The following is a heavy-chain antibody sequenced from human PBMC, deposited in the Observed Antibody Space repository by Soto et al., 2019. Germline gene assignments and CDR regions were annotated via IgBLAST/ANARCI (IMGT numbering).Heavy chain of an antibody. D-gene: IGHD5-12*01. CDR3: ARGVATIGP. J-gene: IGHJ5*02. V-gene: IGHV4-59*01. Sequence: QVQLQESGPRLVKPSETLSLTCTVSGDSISSYYWSWIRQPPGKGLEWIGYIYYSGSTNYNPSLKSRVTISVDTPKNQVSLKLTSVTAADTSVYYWARGVATIGPWGQGTLVTVSS. CDR1: GDSISSYY. CDR2: IYYSGST.